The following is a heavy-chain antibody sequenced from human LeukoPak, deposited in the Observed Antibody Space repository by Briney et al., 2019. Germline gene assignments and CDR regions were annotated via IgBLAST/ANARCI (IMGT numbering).Heavy chain of an antibody. D-gene: IGHD2-15*01. V-gene: IGHV4-59*01. Sequence: SETLSLTCTVSGGSISSYYWSWIRQPPGKGLEWIGYIYYSGSTNYNPSLKSRVTISVDTSKNQFSLKLSSVTAADTAVYYCARYRPYCSGGSCYFYFDYWGQGTLVTVSS. CDR3: ARYRPYCSGGSCYFYFDY. CDR1: GGSISSYY. CDR2: IYYSGST. J-gene: IGHJ4*02.